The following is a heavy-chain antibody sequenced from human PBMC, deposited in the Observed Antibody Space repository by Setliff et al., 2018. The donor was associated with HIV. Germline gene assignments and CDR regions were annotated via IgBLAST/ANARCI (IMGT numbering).Heavy chain of an antibody. CDR3: ARHGDDMGADYFDL. J-gene: IGHJ4*02. CDR1: GGSISSGTYY. D-gene: IGHD1-1*01. Sequence: SETLSLTCSVSGGSISSGTYYWTWIRQPAGKGLEWIGDIYITGSTDYNPFLKSRVTISVDTSKNQFSLNLNSVTAADAAVYYCARHGDDMGADYFDLWGLGTLVTVSS. CDR2: IYITGST. V-gene: IGHV4-61*09.